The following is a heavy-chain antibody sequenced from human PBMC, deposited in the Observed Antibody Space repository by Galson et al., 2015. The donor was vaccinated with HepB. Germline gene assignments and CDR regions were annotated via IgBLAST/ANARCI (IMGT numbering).Heavy chain of an antibody. V-gene: IGHV3-21*01. D-gene: IGHD2/OR15-2a*01. J-gene: IGHJ6*02. CDR1: GFILTNHT. CDR2: ISRTGSNI. CDR3: ARDFKLIVTGSGSPYYSGMDV. Sequence: SLRLSCAAFGFILTNHTMNWVRQAPGRGLEWVSSISRTGSNIYYADSVRGRFTISRDNAKNSLYLQMRGLRAEDTALYYCARDFKLIVTGSGSPYYSGMDVWGQGTTVTVSS.